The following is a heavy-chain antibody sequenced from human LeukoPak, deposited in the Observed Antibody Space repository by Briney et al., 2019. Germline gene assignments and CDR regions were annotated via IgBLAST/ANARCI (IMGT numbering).Heavy chain of an antibody. CDR3: AKDHYCSSTSCYADY. V-gene: IGHV3-23*01. Sequence: GGSLRLSCAASGLTFSSYAMSWVRQAPGKGLEWVSAISGSGGSTYYADSVKGRFTISRDNSKNTLYLQMNSLRAEDTAVYYCAKDHYCSSTSCYADYWGQGTLVAVSS. D-gene: IGHD2-2*01. J-gene: IGHJ4*02. CDR2: ISGSGGST. CDR1: GLTFSSYA.